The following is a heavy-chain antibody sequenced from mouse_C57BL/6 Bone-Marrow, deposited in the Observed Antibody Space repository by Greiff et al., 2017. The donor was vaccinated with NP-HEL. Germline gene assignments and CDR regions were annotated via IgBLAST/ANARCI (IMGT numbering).Heavy chain of an antibody. J-gene: IGHJ3*01. Sequence: EVQGVESGVGLVKPGGSLKLSCAASGFTFSSYAMSWVRQTPEKRLEWVATISDGGSYTYYPDNVKGRFTISRDNAKNNLYLQMSHLKSEDTAMYYCARAYDYDGWFAYWGQGTLVTVSA. CDR3: ARAYDYDGWFAY. CDR2: ISDGGSYT. V-gene: IGHV5-4*01. D-gene: IGHD2-4*01. CDR1: GFTFSSYA.